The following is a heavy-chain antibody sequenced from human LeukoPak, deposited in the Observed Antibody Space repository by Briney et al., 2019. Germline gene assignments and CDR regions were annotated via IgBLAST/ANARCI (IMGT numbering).Heavy chain of an antibody. CDR3: ARGWSDSGYDPAFDY. CDR1: GYTFTSYG. Sequence: SVKVSCKASGYTFTSYGISWVRQAPGQGLEWMGGIIPIFGTANYAQKFQGRVTITTDESTSTAYMELSSLRSEDTAVYYCARGWSDSGYDPAFDYWGQGTLVTVSS. CDR2: IIPIFGTA. D-gene: IGHD5-12*01. J-gene: IGHJ4*02. V-gene: IGHV1-69*05.